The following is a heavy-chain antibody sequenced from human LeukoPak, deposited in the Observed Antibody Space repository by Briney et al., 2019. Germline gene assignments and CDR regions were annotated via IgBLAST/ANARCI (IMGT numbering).Heavy chain of an antibody. J-gene: IGHJ4*02. CDR3: ARSGSGYLRYYFDY. Sequence: PSETLSLTCAVSGGSISSSSYYWGWIRQPPGKGLEWIGSMYSSGSTYYNPSLKSRVTISVDTSKNQFSLKLSSVTAADTAVYYCARSGSGYLRYYFDYWGQGTLVTVSS. CDR1: GGSISSSSYY. D-gene: IGHD5-12*01. V-gene: IGHV4-39*07. CDR2: MYSSGST.